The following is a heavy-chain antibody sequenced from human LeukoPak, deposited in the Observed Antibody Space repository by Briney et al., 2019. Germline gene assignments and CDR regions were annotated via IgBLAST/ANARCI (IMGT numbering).Heavy chain of an antibody. Sequence: GASVKVSCKVSGYTLTELSMHWVRQAPGKGLEWMGSFDPEDGETIYAQKFQGRVTMTEDTSTDTAYMELSSLRSEDTAVYYCARVLGGGSDYDFWSGYALDYWGQGTLVTVSS. V-gene: IGHV1-24*01. D-gene: IGHD3-3*01. CDR1: GYTLTELS. J-gene: IGHJ4*02. CDR2: FDPEDGET. CDR3: ARVLGGGSDYDFWSGYALDY.